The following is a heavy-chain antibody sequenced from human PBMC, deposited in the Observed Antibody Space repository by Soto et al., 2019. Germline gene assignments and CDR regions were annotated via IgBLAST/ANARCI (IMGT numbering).Heavy chain of an antibody. CDR3: ARLDYYDSSGYYYMGYFDY. D-gene: IGHD3-22*01. V-gene: IGHV5-51*01. Sequence: PGESLKISCKGSGYSFTSYWIGWVRQMPGKGLEWMGIVYPGDSDTRYSPSFQGQVTISADKSTSTAYLQWSSLKASDTAMYYCARLDYYDSSGYYYMGYFDYWGQGTLVTVSS. CDR2: VYPGDSDT. J-gene: IGHJ4*02. CDR1: GYSFTSYW.